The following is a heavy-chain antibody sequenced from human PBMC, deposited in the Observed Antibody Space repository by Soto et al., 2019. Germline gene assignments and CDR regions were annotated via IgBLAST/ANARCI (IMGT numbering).Heavy chain of an antibody. CDR3: ARDPVKAD. Sequence: GGSLRLSCATSGFTLSDHYISWVRQAPGKGLEWVGNIKGDGSNTHYVVSVRGRFTISRDNAENLIYLQMNNWRVEDTAMYYWARDPVKADWGQGTKFTVSS. CDR2: IKGDGSNT. CDR1: GFTLSDHY. J-gene: IGHJ4*02. V-gene: IGHV3-7*03.